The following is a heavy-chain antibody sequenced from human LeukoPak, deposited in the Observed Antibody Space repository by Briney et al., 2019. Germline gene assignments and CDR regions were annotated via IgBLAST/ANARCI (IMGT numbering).Heavy chain of an antibody. CDR1: GFTFSTFW. Sequence: GGSLRLSCAASGFTFSTFWMHWVRQTPGKGLVWVSRISNDGSTTHYADSVKGRLTISRDNSKNTLYLQMNSLRAEDTAVYYCARVVDHDYGDYYLDYWGQGTLVTVSS. CDR2: ISNDGSTT. J-gene: IGHJ4*02. CDR3: ARVVDHDYGDYYLDY. D-gene: IGHD4-17*01. V-gene: IGHV3-74*01.